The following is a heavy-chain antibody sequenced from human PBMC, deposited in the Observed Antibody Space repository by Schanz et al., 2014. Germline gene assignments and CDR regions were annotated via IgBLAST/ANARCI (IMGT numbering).Heavy chain of an antibody. CDR2: LYIGGGST. Sequence: EVQLVESGGGLIQPGGSLRLSCAVSGFTVSTNYMSWVRQAPGKGLEWVSSLYIGGGSTRYADSVKGRFIISRDSSKXXXFLQMNSLRXXXXXXXXCARDEGRDGYNLAFDVWGQGTLVTVSS. CDR1: GFTVSTNY. J-gene: IGHJ3*01. V-gene: IGHV3-53*01. D-gene: IGHD5-12*01. CDR3: ARDEGRDGYNLAFDV.